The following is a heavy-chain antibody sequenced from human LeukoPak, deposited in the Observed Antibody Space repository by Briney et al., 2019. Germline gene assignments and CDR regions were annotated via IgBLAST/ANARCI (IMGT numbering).Heavy chain of an antibody. CDR1: GGSFSGYY. J-gene: IGHJ3*02. CDR3: ARVSSGVVPAAIVHDAFDI. Sequence: SETLSLTCAVYGGSFSGYYWGWIRQPPGKGLEWIGEINHSGSTNYNPSLKSRVTISVDTSKNQFSLKLSSVTAADTAVYYCARVSSGVVPAAIVHDAFDIWGQGTMVTVSS. V-gene: IGHV4-34*01. CDR2: INHSGST. D-gene: IGHD2-2*01.